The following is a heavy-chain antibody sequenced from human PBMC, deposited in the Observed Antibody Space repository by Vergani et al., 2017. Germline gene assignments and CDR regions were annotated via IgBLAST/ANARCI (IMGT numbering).Heavy chain of an antibody. CDR2: VNPEGTNT. J-gene: IGHJ6*04. V-gene: IGHV3-74*02. CDR1: GFTFSRHW. D-gene: IGHD6-13*01. CDR3: AKGQQLVFFSVDV. Sequence: EVHLVESGGGLVQPGRSLRLSCAASGFTFSRHWMHWVRQAPGKGLVWVSRVNPEGTNTPYADSVKGRFTISRDNAKSSLYLQMDSLRTEDTAHYYCAKGQQLVFFSVDVWGIGTSVTVTA.